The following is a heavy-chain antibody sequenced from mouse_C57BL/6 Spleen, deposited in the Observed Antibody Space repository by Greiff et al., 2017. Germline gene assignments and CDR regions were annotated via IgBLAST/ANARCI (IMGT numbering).Heavy chain of an antibody. D-gene: IGHD2-5*01. CDR1: GYAFSSYW. CDR3: ARAYYSNYDYFDY. V-gene: IGHV1-80*01. J-gene: IGHJ2*01. CDR2: IYPGDGDT. Sequence: QLQQSGAELVKPGASVKISCKASGYAFSSYWMNWVKQRPGKGLEWIGQIYPGDGDTNYNGKFKGKATLTADKSSSTAYMQLSSLTSEDSAVYFCARAYYSNYDYFDYWGQGTTLTVSS.